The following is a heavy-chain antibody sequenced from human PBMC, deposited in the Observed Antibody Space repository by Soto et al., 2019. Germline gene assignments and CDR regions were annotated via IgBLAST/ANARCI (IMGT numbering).Heavy chain of an antibody. CDR1: GGTFSSYA. D-gene: IGHD6-13*01. CDR3: ASGLVGIAAAGGWFDP. CDR2: IIPIFGTA. V-gene: IGHV1-69*06. Sequence: QVQLVQSGAEVKKPGSSVKVSCKASGGTFSSYAISWVRQAPGQGLEWMGGIIPIFGTANYAQKFQGRVTITADKSTSTAYMELSSLRSEDRAVYYCASGLVGIAAAGGWFDPWGQGTLVTVAS. J-gene: IGHJ5*02.